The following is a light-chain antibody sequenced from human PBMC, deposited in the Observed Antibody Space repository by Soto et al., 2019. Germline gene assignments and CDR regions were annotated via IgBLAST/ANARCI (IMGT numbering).Light chain of an antibody. CDR2: DAS. Sequence: DIQMTQSPSSLSASAGDSVTITCRASQTISNYLNWYQQKPGKAPKLLIYDASRLQSGVPSRFSGSGSGTDFTLTISSLQPEDFATYYCQQNYYTPQTFGQGTKVEVK. CDR1: QTISNY. J-gene: IGKJ1*01. CDR3: QQNYYTPQT. V-gene: IGKV1-39*01.